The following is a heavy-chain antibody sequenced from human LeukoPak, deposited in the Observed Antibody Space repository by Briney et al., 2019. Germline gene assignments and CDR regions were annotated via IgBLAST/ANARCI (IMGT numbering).Heavy chain of an antibody. V-gene: IGHV3-30-3*01. Sequence: GRSLRLSCAASGFTFSSYAMHWVRQAPGKGLEWVAVISYDGSNKYYADSVKGRFTISRDNSKNTLYLQMNSLRAEDTAVYYGARSSGWQNYRAFDIWGQGTMVTVSS. CDR1: GFTFSSYA. CDR2: ISYDGSNK. CDR3: ARSSGWQNYRAFDI. J-gene: IGHJ3*02. D-gene: IGHD6-19*01.